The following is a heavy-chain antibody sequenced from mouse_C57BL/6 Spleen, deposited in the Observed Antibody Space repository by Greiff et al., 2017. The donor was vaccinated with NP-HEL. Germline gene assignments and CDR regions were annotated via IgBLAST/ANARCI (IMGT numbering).Heavy chain of an antibody. CDR3: AREEVTTVVARHFDY. Sequence: QVQLQQPGAELVKPGASVKMSCKASGYTFTSYWITWVKQRPGQGLEWIGDIYPGSGSTNYNEKFKSKATLTVDTSSSTAYMQLRSLTSEDSAVYYCAREEVTTVVARHFDYWGQGTTLTVSS. CDR2: IYPGSGST. CDR1: GYTFTSYW. V-gene: IGHV1-55*01. J-gene: IGHJ2*01. D-gene: IGHD1-1*01.